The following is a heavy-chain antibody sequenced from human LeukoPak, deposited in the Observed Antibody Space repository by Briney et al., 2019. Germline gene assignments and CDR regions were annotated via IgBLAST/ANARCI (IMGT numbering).Heavy chain of an antibody. Sequence: SETLSLTCAVYGGSFSGYYWSWIRQPPGKGLEWIGEINHSGSTNYNPSLKSRVTISVDTSKNQFSLKLSSVTAADTAVYYRARQRGTMVRGVTTGAYYYYMDVWGKGTTVTISS. CDR3: ARQRGTMVRGVTTGAYYYYMDV. CDR1: GGSFSGYY. CDR2: INHSGST. J-gene: IGHJ6*03. D-gene: IGHD3-10*01. V-gene: IGHV4-34*01.